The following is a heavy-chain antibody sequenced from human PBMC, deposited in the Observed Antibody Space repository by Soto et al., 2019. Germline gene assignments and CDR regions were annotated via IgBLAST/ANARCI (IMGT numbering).Heavy chain of an antibody. V-gene: IGHV5-10-1*01. Sequence: EVQLVQSGAEVKKPGESLRISCKGSGYTFTNYWISWVRQMPGKGLEWMGTIDPSDSYTNYSPSFQGHVTISADKSITTVYLQWSTLKASDTAMYYCARLGYDILTGYYGDYWGQGTLVTVSS. CDR1: GYTFTNYW. CDR3: ARLGYDILTGYYGDY. J-gene: IGHJ4*02. D-gene: IGHD3-9*01. CDR2: IDPSDSYT.